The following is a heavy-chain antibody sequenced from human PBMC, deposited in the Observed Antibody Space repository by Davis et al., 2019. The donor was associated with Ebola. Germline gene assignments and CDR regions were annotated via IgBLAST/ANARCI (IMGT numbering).Heavy chain of an antibody. J-gene: IGHJ4*02. CDR2: LGLSADT. CDR1: GFIFSSYV. Sequence: GESLKISCAASGFIFSSYVMSWVRQAPGKGLGWVSSLGLSADTYYADSVKGRFTISRDNAKNSLYLQMNSLGDEDTAVYYCVREWFGETDWGQGTLVTVSS. D-gene: IGHD3-10*01. CDR3: VREWFGETD. V-gene: IGHV3-69-1*01.